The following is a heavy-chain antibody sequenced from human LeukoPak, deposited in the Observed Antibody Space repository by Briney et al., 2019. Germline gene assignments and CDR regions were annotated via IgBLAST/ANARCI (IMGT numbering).Heavy chain of an antibody. CDR3: ARDLIPAAYGEGFDY. CDR1: GFTFSSYW. V-gene: IGHV3-7*01. D-gene: IGHD2-2*01. J-gene: IGHJ4*02. CDR2: IKQDGSEK. Sequence: PGGSLRLSCAASGFTFSSYWMSWVRQAPGKGLEWVANIKQDGSEKYYVDSVKGRFTISRDSAKNSLYLQMNSLRAEDTAVYYWARDLIPAAYGEGFDYWGQGTLVTVSS.